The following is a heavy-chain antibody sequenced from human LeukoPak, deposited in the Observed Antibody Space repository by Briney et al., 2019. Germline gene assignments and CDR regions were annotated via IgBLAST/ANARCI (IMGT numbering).Heavy chain of an antibody. V-gene: IGHV1-69*06. CDR1: GGTFSSYA. CDR3: ARDLRKLLWFGELFTETPYYFDY. Sequence: ASVKVSCKASGGTFSSYAISWVRQAPGQGLEWMGGIIPIFGTANYAQKFQGRVTITADKSTSTAYMELSSLKSEDTGVYYCARDLRKLLWFGELFTETPYYFDYWGQGTLVTVSS. D-gene: IGHD3-10*01. CDR2: IIPIFGTA. J-gene: IGHJ4*02.